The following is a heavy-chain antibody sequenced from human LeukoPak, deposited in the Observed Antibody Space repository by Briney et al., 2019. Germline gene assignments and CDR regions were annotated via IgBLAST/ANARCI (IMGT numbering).Heavy chain of an antibody. V-gene: IGHV3-21*01. CDR2: ISSSSSSI. CDR1: GFTFNSYS. J-gene: IGHJ4*02. Sequence: SGGSLRLTCAASGFTFNSYSMNWVRQAPGKGLEWVSSISSSSSSIYYADSVKGRFTISRDNAKNSLYLQMNSLRAEDTAVYYCARASGDIVETATMGSYWGQGTLVTVSS. CDR3: ARASGDIVETATMGSY. D-gene: IGHD5-18*01.